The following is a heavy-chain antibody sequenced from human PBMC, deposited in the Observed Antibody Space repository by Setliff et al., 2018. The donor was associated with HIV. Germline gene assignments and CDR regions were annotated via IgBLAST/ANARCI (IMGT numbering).Heavy chain of an antibody. J-gene: IGHJ4*02. D-gene: IGHD6-13*01. CDR3: TKDRGSIADY. Sequence: GGSLRLSCAASGFTFSSYSMNWVRQAPGRGLEWVSVIYTGTGTYYADSVKGRFTISRDNTKNTLYLQMNSLRAEDTAIYYCTKDRGSIADYWGQGTLVTVSS. CDR2: IYTGTGT. CDR1: GFTFSSYS. V-gene: IGHV3-23*03.